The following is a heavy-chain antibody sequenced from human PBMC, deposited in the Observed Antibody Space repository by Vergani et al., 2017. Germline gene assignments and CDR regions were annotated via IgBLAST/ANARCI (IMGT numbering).Heavy chain of an antibody. D-gene: IGHD5-18*01. CDR2: IWYDGSNK. J-gene: IGHJ6*03. CDR1: GFISSSYG. V-gene: IGHV3-33*01. Sequence: QVQLVESGGGVVQPGRSLRLSCAASGFISSSYGMYWVRQAPGKGLEWVAVIWYDGSNKYYADSVKGRFTISRDNSKNTLYLQMNSLRAEDTAVYYCARDRLLFSRYDHYMDVWGKGTTVTVSS. CDR3: ARDRLLFSRYDHYMDV.